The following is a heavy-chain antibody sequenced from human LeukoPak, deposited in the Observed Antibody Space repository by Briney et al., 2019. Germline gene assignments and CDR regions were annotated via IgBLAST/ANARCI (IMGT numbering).Heavy chain of an antibody. CDR1: GYSFSTHW. CDR2: IYPGDSDT. D-gene: IGHD1-7*01. Sequence: GESLKISCKGFGYSFSTHWIAWVRQMPGKGLEWMGIIYPGDSDTRYSPSFQGQVTISVDESISTAYLQWSSLKASDTAMYYCARPPRGGTSKFDYWGQGTLISVSS. J-gene: IGHJ4*02. CDR3: ARPPRGGTSKFDY. V-gene: IGHV5-51*01.